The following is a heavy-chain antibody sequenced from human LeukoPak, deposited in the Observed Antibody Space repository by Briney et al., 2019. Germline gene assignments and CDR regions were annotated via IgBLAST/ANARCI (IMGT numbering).Heavy chain of an antibody. D-gene: IGHD3-10*01. CDR1: GDSINSGRYY. CDR2: IYISGST. V-gene: IGHV4-61*02. Sequence: PSETLSLTCTVSGDSINSGRYYWSWIRQPAGKGLEWIGRIYISGSTNYNPSLKSRVTISVDTSKNQLSLKLSSVTAADTAVYYCARSYYYGSGSYYNVRSYYYYYMDVWGKGTTVTVSS. CDR3: ARSYYYGSGSYYNVRSYYYYYMDV. J-gene: IGHJ6*03.